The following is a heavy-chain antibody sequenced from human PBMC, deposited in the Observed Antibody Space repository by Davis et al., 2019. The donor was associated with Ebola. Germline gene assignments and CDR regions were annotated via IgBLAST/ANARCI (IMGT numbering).Heavy chain of an antibody. Sequence: PGGSLRLSCAVYGGSFSGYYWSWIRQPPGKGLEWIGEINHSGSTNYNPSLKSRVTISVDTSKNQFSLKLSSVTAADTAVYYCARLMTTANGDYFDYWGQGTLVTVSS. CDR3: ARLMTTANGDYFDY. CDR2: INHSGST. CDR1: GGSFSGYY. V-gene: IGHV4-34*01. D-gene: IGHD4-11*01. J-gene: IGHJ4*02.